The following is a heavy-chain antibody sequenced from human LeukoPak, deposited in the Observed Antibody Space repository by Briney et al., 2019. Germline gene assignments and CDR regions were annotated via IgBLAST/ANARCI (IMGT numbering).Heavy chain of an antibody. D-gene: IGHD6-6*01. V-gene: IGHV3-30*02. CDR1: GFTFNSYG. CDR2: IRYDGSNK. CDR3: AKDLSSSFYLDY. J-gene: IGHJ4*02. Sequence: PEGSLRLSCAASGFTFNSYGMHWVRQAPGKGLEWVAFIRYDGSNKYYADSVKGRFTISRDNSKNTLYLQMNSLRAEDTAVYYCAKDLSSSFYLDYWGQGTLVTVSS.